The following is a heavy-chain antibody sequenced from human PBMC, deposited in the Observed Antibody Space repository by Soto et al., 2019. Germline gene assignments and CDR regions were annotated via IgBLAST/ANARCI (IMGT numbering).Heavy chain of an antibody. CDR3: ARTSVNWGSRGRVDS. CDR2: LYWDDDK. V-gene: IGHV2-5*02. J-gene: IGHJ4*02. D-gene: IGHD7-27*01. CDR1: GFSLSTSGVG. Sequence: QITLKESGPTLVKPTQTLTLTCTFSGFSLSTSGVGVGWIRQPPGKALEWLAFLYWDDDKRYSPSLKSRLTIPTDTSKNHVLLPMTTIDPVDTATYHRARTSVNWGSRGRVDSWGQGTLVTGAS.